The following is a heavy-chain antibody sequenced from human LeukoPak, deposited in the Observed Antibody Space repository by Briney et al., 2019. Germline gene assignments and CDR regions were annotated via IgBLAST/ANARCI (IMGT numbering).Heavy chain of an antibody. D-gene: IGHD3-22*01. J-gene: IGHJ5*02. CDR2: IYTSGST. CDR1: GGSISSYY. Sequence: PSETLSLTCTVSGGSISSYYWSWIRQPAGKGLEWIGRIYTSGSTNYNPSLKSRVTISVDTSKNQFSLKLSSVTAADTAVYYCARGASDNYYYDSSGSGWFDPWGQGTLVTVSS. V-gene: IGHV4-4*07. CDR3: ARGASDNYYYDSSGSGWFDP.